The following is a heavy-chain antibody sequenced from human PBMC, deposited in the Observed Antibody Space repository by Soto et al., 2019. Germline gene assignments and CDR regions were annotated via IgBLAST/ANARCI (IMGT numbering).Heavy chain of an antibody. V-gene: IGHV4-4*07. J-gene: IGHJ6*02. Sequence: LSLTCTVSGGSISSYYWSWIRQPAGKGLEWIGRIYTSGSTNYNPSLKSRVTMSVDTSKNQFSLKLSSVTAADTAVYYCARFLVGATPANPSYYYYYGMDVWGQGTKVTVS. D-gene: IGHD1-26*01. CDR1: GGSISSYY. CDR3: ARFLVGATPANPSYYYYYGMDV. CDR2: IYTSGST.